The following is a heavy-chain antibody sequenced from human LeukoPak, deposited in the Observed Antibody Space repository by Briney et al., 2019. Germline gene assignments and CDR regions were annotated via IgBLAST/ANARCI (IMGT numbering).Heavy chain of an antibody. D-gene: IGHD2/OR15-2a*01. CDR2: IKPHSGDT. J-gene: IGHJ5*01. CDR1: GYSFTDYY. V-gene: IGHV1-2*02. Sequence: ASVKVSCKTSGYSFTDYYIHWVRQAPGQGLEWMGWIKPHSGDTNYAEKFQGRVTTTVDTSISTGYLDVSSLRPDGTAVYYCARTPRTSQLLYPWFDSWGQGTLVTVSS. CDR3: ARTPRTSQLLYPWFDS.